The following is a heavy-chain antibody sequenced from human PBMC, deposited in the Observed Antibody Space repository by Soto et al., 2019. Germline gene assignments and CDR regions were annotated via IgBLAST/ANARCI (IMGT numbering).Heavy chain of an antibody. Sequence: QVQLQESGPGLVKPSETLSLTCTVSGGSVSSGSYYWSWIRQPPGTGLEWIGYIYYSGSTNYNPSLKSRVTISVDTSKNQLSLKLSSVTAADTAVYYCARDRGFVLAAAHAFDIWGQGTMVTVSS. J-gene: IGHJ3*02. D-gene: IGHD6-13*01. CDR3: ARDRGFVLAAAHAFDI. V-gene: IGHV4-61*01. CDR2: IYYSGST. CDR1: GGSVSSGSYY.